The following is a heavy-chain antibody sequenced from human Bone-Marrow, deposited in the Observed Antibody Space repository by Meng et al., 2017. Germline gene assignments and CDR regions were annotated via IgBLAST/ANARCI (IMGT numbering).Heavy chain of an antibody. CDR1: GFTFRSYA. V-gene: IGHV3-23*04. J-gene: IGHJ4*02. Sequence: VQLVESGGGVVQPGRSLRLACAASGFTFRSYAMNWVRQAPGEGLEWVSTISSSGDSSYYADSVEDRFTISRDNFKNTLYLRMNSLRAEDTAVYYCTLDTAMINWGQGTLVTVSS. CDR2: ISSSGDSS. D-gene: IGHD5-18*01. CDR3: TLDTAMIN.